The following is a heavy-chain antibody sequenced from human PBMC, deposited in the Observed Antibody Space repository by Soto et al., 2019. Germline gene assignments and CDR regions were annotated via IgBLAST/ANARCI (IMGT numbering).Heavy chain of an antibody. CDR1: GYTLTSYD. V-gene: IGHV1-8*01. CDR3: ARGPRDVLLMVYATPDLLDY. CDR2: MNPNSGNT. Sequence: GASVKVSCKDSGYTLTSYDIKWVRQATGQGLEWMGWMNPNSGNTGYAQKFQGRVTMTRNTPISTAYMELSSLRSEDTAVYYCARGPRDVLLMVYATPDLLDYWGQGTLVTVSS. D-gene: IGHD2-8*01. J-gene: IGHJ4*02.